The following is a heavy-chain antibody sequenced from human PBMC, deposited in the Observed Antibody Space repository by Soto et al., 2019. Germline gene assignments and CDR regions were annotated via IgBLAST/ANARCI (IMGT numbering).Heavy chain of an antibody. CDR3: AYGFWSGSGSTQVYYYXXDV. CDR2: IYYSGST. J-gene: IGHJ6*03. V-gene: IGHV4-39*07. D-gene: IGHD3-3*01. CDR1: GGSISSSSYY. Sequence: SETLSLTCTVSGGSISSSSYYWGWIRQPPGKGLEWIGSIYYSGSTYYNPSLKSRVTISVDTSKNQFSLKLSSVTAADTAVYYCAYGFWSGSGSTQVYYYXXDVWGKGTTVTV.